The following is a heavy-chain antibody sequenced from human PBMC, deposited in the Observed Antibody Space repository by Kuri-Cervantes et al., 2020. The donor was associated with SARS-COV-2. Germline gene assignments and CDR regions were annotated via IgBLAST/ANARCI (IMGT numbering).Heavy chain of an antibody. J-gene: IGHJ6*02. CDR3: ARGYCSSTSCPPYYYYGMDV. CDR2: ISSSSSTI. Sequence: GGSLRLSCAASGFTFSSYSMNWVRQAPGKGLEWVSYISSSSSTIYYADSVNGRFTISRDNAKNSLYLQMNSLRDEDTAVYYCARGYCSSTSCPPYYYYGMDVWGQGTTVTVSS. D-gene: IGHD2-2*01. V-gene: IGHV3-48*02. CDR1: GFTFSSYS.